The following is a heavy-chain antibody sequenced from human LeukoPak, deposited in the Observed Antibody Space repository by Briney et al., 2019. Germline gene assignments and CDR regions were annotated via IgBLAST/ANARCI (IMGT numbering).Heavy chain of an antibody. V-gene: IGHV4-39*01. CDR1: GASISTTNYY. Sequence: SETLSLTCSVSGASISTTNYYWGWIRQPPGKGLEWIGSIYYTGSTYNSPSLKGRVAVSVDTSKNHFSLRLNSVTAADTAVYYCARHRGRNGGYSFDDWGQGTLVTVSS. CDR3: ARHRGRNGGYSFDD. CDR2: IYYTGST. D-gene: IGHD2-8*01. J-gene: IGHJ4*02.